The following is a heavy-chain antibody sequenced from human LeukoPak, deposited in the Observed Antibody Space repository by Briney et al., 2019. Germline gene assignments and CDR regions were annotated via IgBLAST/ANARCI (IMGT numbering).Heavy chain of an antibody. V-gene: IGHV4-59*01. CDR1: GGSISSYY. Sequence: SETLSLTCTVSGGSISSYYWSWIRQPPGKGLEWIGYIYYSGNTNYNPSLKTRVTISVDTSKNQFSLKLSSVTAADTAVYYCTRAGSWKLNFDYWGQGTLVTVSS. J-gene: IGHJ4*02. CDR3: TRAGSWKLNFDY. CDR2: IYYSGNT. D-gene: IGHD6-13*01.